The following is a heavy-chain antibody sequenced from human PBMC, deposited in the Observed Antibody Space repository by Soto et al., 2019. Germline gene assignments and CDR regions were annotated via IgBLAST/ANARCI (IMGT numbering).Heavy chain of an antibody. CDR2: IYNSGST. D-gene: IGHD3-10*01. J-gene: IGHJ4*02. V-gene: IGHV4-59*01. CDR1: GASISSYY. Sequence: SETLSVTCNVSGASISSYYWSWIRQPPEKGLEWIAYIYNSGSTNYNPSLKSRVTISVDTSKNQFSLDLSSVTAADTAVYYCARGSGITMVRGGFDYWGQGTLVTVSS. CDR3: ARGSGITMVRGGFDY.